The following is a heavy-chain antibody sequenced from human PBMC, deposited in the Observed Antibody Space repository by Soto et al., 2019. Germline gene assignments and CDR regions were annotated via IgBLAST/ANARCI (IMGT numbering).Heavy chain of an antibody. V-gene: IGHV3-23*01. CDR1: GFTFSSYA. Sequence: GGSLRLSCAASGFTFSSYAMSWVRQAPGKGLEWVSAISGSGGSTYYADSVKGRFTISRDNSKNTLYLQMNSLRAEDTAVYYCANQPEQQLTRLRLPRFVSWFDPWGQGTLVTVSS. J-gene: IGHJ5*02. CDR2: ISGSGGST. D-gene: IGHD6-13*01. CDR3: ANQPEQQLTRLRLPRFVSWFDP.